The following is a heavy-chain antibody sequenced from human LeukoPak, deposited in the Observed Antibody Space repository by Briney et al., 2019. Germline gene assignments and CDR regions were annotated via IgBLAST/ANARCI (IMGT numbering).Heavy chain of an antibody. J-gene: IGHJ4*02. CDR1: RFGFSKYK. D-gene: IGHD1-14*01. CDR3: VRGNRYFFDY. V-gene: IGHV3-48*03. Sequence: PVGSLSLSRAASRFGFSKYKMKCVREAPEGRREWVSYIGNTGRTIYYVDSVKGRFTVSRDNAKNSLYLQMNSLRAEDTAIYYCVRGNRYFFDYWGQGTLVTVSS. CDR2: IGNTGRTI.